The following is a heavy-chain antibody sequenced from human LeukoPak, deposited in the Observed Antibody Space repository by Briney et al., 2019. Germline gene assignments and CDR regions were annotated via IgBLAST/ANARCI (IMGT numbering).Heavy chain of an antibody. CDR2: ISYDGSNK. J-gene: IGHJ4*02. Sequence: GRSLRLSCAASGFTFSSYGMHWVRQAPGKGLEWVAVISYDGSNKYYADSVKGRFTISRGNSKNTLYLQMNSLRAEDTAVYYCARVGVPHASLGYFDYWGQGTLVTVSS. CDR3: ARVGVPHASLGYFDY. CDR1: GFTFSSYG. D-gene: IGHD7-27*01. V-gene: IGHV3-30*04.